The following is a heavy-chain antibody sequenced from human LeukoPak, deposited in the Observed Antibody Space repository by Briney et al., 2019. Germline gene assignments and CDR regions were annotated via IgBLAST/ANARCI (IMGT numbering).Heavy chain of an antibody. CDR1: GGSISSYY. CDR3: ARGGDYVWGSYRYAWDY. CDR2: IYTSGST. D-gene: IGHD3-16*02. J-gene: IGHJ4*02. V-gene: IGHV4-4*07. Sequence: SETLSLXCTVSGGSISSYYWSWIRQPAGKGLEWIGRIYTSGSTNYNPSLKSRVTMSVDTSKNQFSLKLSSVTAADTAVYYCARGGDYVWGSYRYAWDYWGQGTLVTVSS.